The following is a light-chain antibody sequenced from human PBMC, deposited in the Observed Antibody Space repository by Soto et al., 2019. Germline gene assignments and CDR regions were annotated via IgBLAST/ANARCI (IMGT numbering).Light chain of an antibody. CDR3: QQRHMWPIT. J-gene: IGKJ5*01. V-gene: IGKV3-11*01. Sequence: DIVMTQSPLSLPFTPLDPSSISCRSSQSISSNLAWYQQKPGQAPRLLIYDAYNRATGIPPRFSGSGSGTDFTLTISSLEPEDSAVYYCQQRHMWPITFGQGTRLEIK. CDR2: DAY. CDR1: QSISSN.